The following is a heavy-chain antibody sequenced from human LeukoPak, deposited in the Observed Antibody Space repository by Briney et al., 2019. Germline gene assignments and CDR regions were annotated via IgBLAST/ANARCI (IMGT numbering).Heavy chain of an antibody. CDR2: IIPIFGTA. CDR1: GGTFSSYA. Sequence: GASVKVSCKASGGTFSSYAISRVRQAPGQGLEWMGGIIPIFGTANYAQKFQGRVTITADKSTSTAYMELSSLRSEDTAVYYCARDAEYCGGDCWGQGTLVTVSS. D-gene: IGHD2-21*01. CDR3: ARDAEYCGGDC. J-gene: IGHJ4*02. V-gene: IGHV1-69*06.